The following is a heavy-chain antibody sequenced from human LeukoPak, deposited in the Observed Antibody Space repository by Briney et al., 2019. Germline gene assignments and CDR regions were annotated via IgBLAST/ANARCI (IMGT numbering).Heavy chain of an antibody. CDR2: IYYSGST. V-gene: IGHV4-59*08. CDR1: GGSISSYY. CDR3: ARHLRNWFDP. Sequence: SETLSLTCTVSGGSISSYYWSWIRQPPGKGLEWIGYIYYSGSTHYNPSLKSRVTISVDTSKNKFSLKLSSVTAANTAVYYCARHLRNWFDPWGQGTLVTVSS. J-gene: IGHJ5*02.